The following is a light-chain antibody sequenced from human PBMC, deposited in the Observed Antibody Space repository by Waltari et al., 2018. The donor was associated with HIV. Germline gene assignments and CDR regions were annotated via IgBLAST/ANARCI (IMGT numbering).Light chain of an antibody. CDR3: AAWDDRLSGRL. V-gene: IGLV1-47*01. CDR1: SSNVRTNY. CDR2: WNN. J-gene: IGLJ2*01. Sequence: QSVLAQPRSVSGTPGQRVNISCPGSSSNVRTNYVYWYHQVPGVATTLLIYWNNQRPSGVPDRFSGSKSGTSASLAISGLRTEDEAEYYCAAWDDRLSGRLFGGGTKVTVL.